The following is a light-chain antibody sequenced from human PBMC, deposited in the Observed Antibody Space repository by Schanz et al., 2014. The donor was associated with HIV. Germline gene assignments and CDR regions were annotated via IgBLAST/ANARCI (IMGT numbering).Light chain of an antibody. J-gene: IGLJ3*02. CDR3: SSYGGGDTLL. V-gene: IGLV2-8*01. Sequence: QSALTQPASVSASPGQSITISCTGISSDVGGYYSVSWYQQHPGKAPKLMIYDVTKRPSGVPARFSGSKSGNTASLTVSGLQADDEADYYCSSYGGGDTLLFGGGTKLTVL. CDR1: SSDVGGYYS. CDR2: DVT.